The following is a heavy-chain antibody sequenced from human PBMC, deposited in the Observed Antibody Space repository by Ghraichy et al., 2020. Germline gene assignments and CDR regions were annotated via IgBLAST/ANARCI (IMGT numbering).Heavy chain of an antibody. CDR3: ARFNPSSGWQLDY. Sequence: SETLSPTCAVSGGSISSSNWWSWVRQPPGKGLEWIGEIYHSGSTNYNPSLKSRVTISVDKSKNQFSLKLSYVTAADTAVYYCARFNPSSGWQLDYWGQGTLVTVSS. CDR2: IYHSGST. CDR1: GGSISSSNW. J-gene: IGHJ4*02. D-gene: IGHD6-19*01. V-gene: IGHV4-4*02.